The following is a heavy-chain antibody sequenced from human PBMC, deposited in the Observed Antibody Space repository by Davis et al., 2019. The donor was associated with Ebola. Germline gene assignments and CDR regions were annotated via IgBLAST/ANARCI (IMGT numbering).Heavy chain of an antibody. CDR1: GYTSTTSW. D-gene: IGHD2-2*02. Sequence: GSLSLSCTVSGYTSTTSWIGRVRQMPGKGVEWMGSIYPGDSDTRYSPSVQGQVTIPADKSISTAYLQWSSLKASDTAMYYCARRTAIPNWYFDLWGRGTLVTVSS. J-gene: IGHJ2*01. CDR2: IYPGDSDT. V-gene: IGHV5-51*01. CDR3: ARRTAIPNWYFDL.